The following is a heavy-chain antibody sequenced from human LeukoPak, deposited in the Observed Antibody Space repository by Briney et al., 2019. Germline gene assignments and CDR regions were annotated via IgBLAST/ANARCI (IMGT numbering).Heavy chain of an antibody. Sequence: SGGSLRLSCAASGFTFSRYSVNWVRQAPGKGLEWVAYIRTSSGGIYYADSVKGRFTISTDTAKNSLYLEMNNLRDGDTAVYYCARDESWAFDYWGQRTLVTVSS. D-gene: IGHD3-16*01. CDR1: GFTFSRYS. CDR3: ARDESWAFDY. J-gene: IGHJ4*02. V-gene: IGHV3-48*02. CDR2: IRTSSGGI.